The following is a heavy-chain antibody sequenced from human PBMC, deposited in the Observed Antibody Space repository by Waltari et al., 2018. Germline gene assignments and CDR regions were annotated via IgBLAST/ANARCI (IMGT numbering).Heavy chain of an antibody. CDR2: ISSSSSTI. D-gene: IGHD2-21*02. CDR3: AKGPRDAPDAFDI. CDR1: GFTFSSYS. V-gene: IGHV3-48*04. J-gene: IGHJ3*02. Sequence: EAQLVESGGGLVQPGGSLSLSCAASGFTFSSYSMNWVGQAPGKGLEWVSYISSSSSTIYYADSVKGRFTISRDNAKNSLYLQMNSLRAEDTAVYYCAKGPRDAPDAFDIWGQGTMVTVSS.